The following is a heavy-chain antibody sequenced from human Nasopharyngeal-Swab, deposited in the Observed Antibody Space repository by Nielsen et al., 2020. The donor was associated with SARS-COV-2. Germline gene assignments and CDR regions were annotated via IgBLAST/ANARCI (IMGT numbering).Heavy chain of an antibody. J-gene: IGHJ4*02. CDR1: GFSVGTNY. V-gene: IGHV3-53*01. D-gene: IGHD2-15*01. CDR2: IYYDGTT. CDR3: TRDSRDCDADVCYWGGADY. Sequence: GGSLRLSCAASGFSVGTNYMSWVRQAPGKGLEGVSVIYYDGTTYYADSVKGRFTISRDNSRNTLYLQMTSLRVEDTALYYCTRDSRDCDADVCYWGGADYWGQGTLVTVSS.